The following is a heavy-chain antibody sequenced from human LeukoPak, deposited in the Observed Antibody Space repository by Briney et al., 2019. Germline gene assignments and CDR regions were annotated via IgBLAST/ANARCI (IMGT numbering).Heavy chain of an antibody. Sequence: SETLSLTCTVSGGSITSYYWSWIRQPPGKGLEWIGEINHSGSTNYNPSLKSRVTISVDTSKNQFSLKLSSVTAADTAVYYCAGALQSITMVREDYYYYYMDVWGKGTTVTVSS. D-gene: IGHD3-10*01. CDR2: INHSGST. CDR3: AGALQSITMVREDYYYYYMDV. V-gene: IGHV4-34*01. J-gene: IGHJ6*03. CDR1: GGSITSYY.